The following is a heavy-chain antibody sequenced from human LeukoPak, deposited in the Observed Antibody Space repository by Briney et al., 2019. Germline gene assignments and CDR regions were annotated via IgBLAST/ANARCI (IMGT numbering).Heavy chain of an antibody. CDR3: ARCMSELDYGDYAYYYHMDV. V-gene: IGHV4-61*09. D-gene: IGHD4-17*01. J-gene: IGHJ6*04. CDR2: FYSSTRT. CDR1: GDSLTSGSRY. Sequence: PSETLSLTCTVSGDSLTSGSRYWSWVRQPAGKGLEWIGHFYSSTRTTYNPSLESRVTISGDTAKNQFSLKLDSVTAADTAVYFCARCMSELDYGDYAYYYHMDVWGKGTTVTVSS.